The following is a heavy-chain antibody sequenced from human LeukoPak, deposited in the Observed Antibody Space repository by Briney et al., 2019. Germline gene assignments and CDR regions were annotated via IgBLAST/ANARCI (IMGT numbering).Heavy chain of an antibody. CDR1: GYSISSGYY. V-gene: IGHV4-38-2*02. CDR3: ARFFKEAAFEYSSSSGYYFDY. D-gene: IGHD6-6*01. Sequence: SETLSLTCTVSGYSISSGYYWGWIRQPPGKGLEWIGSFYHSGNNYNPSLKSRVTISVDTSKNQFSLKLSSVTAADTAVYHCARFFKEAAFEYSSSSGYYFDYWGQGTLVTVSS. CDR2: FYHSGN. J-gene: IGHJ4*02.